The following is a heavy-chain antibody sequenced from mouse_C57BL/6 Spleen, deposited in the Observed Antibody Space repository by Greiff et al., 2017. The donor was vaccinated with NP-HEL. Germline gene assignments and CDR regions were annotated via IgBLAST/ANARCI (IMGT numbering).Heavy chain of an antibody. CDR2: IDPENGET. D-gene: IGHD2-5*01. J-gene: IGHJ3*01. CDR1: GFNIQASY. CDR3: ASGYSNYDWFAY. V-gene: IGHV14-2*01. Sequence: FQLQQSGAALVKPGASVKLSCTSSGFNIQASYMHWVKPRTEPGLAWIGRIDPENGETTYAPKFQGKATITADTSSNTAYLQLSSLTSEDTAVYYCASGYSNYDWFAYWGQGTLVTVSA.